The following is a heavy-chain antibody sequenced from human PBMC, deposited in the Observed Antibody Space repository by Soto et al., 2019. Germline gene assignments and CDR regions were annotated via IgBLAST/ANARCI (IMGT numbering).Heavy chain of an antibody. CDR3: AKARLYYYYGMDV. J-gene: IGHJ6*02. CDR1: GFSFSSYD. Sequence: EVQLVESGGGLVQTGGSLRLPCEGSGFSFSSYDMHWVRQAAGKRLEWVAAIGADGDTYYSDSVKGRLTISRENTKNSLYLQMNSLRNGDTGVYHCAKARLYYYYGMDVWGQGTMVTVSS. CDR2: IGADGDT. V-gene: IGHV3-13*01.